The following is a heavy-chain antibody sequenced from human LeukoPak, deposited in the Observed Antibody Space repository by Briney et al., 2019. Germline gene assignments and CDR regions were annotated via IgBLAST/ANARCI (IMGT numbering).Heavy chain of an antibody. D-gene: IGHD2-15*01. Sequence: PSETLSLTCTVSGGSISSSSYYWGWIRQPPGKGLEWIGSIYYSGSTYYNPSLKSRVTISVDTSKNQFSLKLSSVTAADTAGYSCRSGRKGSDYWGQGTLVTVSS. CDR1: GGSISSSSYY. CDR2: IYYSGST. CDR3: RSGRKGSDY. V-gene: IGHV4-39*01. J-gene: IGHJ4*02.